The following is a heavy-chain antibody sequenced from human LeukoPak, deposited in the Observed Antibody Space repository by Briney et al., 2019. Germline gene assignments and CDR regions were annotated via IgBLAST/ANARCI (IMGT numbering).Heavy chain of an antibody. J-gene: IGHJ6*03. CDR2: INHSGST. CDR1: GGSFSGYY. V-gene: IGHV4-34*01. CDR3: ASYCSSTSCYDMDV. Sequence: SETLSLTCAVCGGSFSGYYWSWLRQPPGKGLEWIGEINHSGSTNYNPSLKSRVTISVDTSKNQFSLKLSSVTAADTAVYYCASYCSSTSCYDMDVWGKGTTVTVSS. D-gene: IGHD2-2*01.